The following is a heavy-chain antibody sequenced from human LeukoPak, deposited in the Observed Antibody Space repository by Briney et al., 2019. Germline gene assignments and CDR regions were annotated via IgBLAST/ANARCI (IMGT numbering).Heavy chain of an antibody. CDR2: INHSGST. D-gene: IGHD4-17*01. Sequence: SETLSLTCAVYGGSFSGYYWSWIRQPPGKGLEWIGEINHSGSTNYNPSLRSRVTISVDTSKNHFSLKLSSVTAADTAVYYCARRGSYGDYMLVDYWGQGTRVTVSS. J-gene: IGHJ4*02. V-gene: IGHV4-34*01. CDR3: ARRGSYGDYMLVDY. CDR1: GGSFSGYY.